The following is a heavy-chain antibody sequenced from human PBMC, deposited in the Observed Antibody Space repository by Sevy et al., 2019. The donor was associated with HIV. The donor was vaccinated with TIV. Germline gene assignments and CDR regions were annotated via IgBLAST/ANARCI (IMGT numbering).Heavy chain of an antibody. V-gene: IGHV4-59*01. D-gene: IGHD5-18*01. CDR2: IYYSGST. Sequence: SETLSLTCTVSGGSISSYYWSWIRQPPGKGLEWIGYIYYSGSTNYHPTLKSRVTISVGTSKNQFSLKLSSVTAADTAVYYCAREADTAMVSSYFDYWGQGTLVTVSS. CDR3: AREADTAMVSSYFDY. CDR1: GGSISSYY. J-gene: IGHJ4*02.